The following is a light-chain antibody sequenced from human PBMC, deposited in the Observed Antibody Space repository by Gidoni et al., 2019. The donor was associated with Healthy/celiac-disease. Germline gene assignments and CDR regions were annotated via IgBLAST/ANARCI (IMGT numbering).Light chain of an antibody. J-gene: IGLJ2*01. CDR3: FSYAGSSTVV. V-gene: IGLV2-23*02. CDR2: EVS. CDR1: SSDVGSYNL. Sequence: QSAMTQTAAVSGSPGQSITISCTGTSSDVGSYNLVSWYQQHPGKAPKLMIYEVSKLPSAVSHPFSGSKSGNTASLTLSGLQAEDDADYYCFSYAGSSTVVFGGGTKLTVL.